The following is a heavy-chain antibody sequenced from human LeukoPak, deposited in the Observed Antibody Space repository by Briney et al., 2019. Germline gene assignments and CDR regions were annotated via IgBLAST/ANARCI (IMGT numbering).Heavy chain of an antibody. CDR2: ISGSGGNT. V-gene: IGHV3-23*01. CDR1: EFTFSTYS. J-gene: IGHJ4*02. CDR3: AKGAIAALNAYFDY. D-gene: IGHD2-15*01. Sequence: GGSLRLSCAASEFTFSTYSMNWVRQAPGKGLEWVSAISGSGGNTYYADSVKGRFTISRDNSKNTLYLQMNSLRAEDTAVYYCAKGAIAALNAYFDYWGQGTLVTVSS.